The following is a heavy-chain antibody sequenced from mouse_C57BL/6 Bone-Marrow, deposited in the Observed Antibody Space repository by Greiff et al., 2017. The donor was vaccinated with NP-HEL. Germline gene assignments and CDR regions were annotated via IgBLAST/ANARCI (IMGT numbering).Heavy chain of an antibody. Sequence: DVKLQESVAELVRPGASVKLSCTASGFNIKNTYMHWVKQRPEQGLEWIGRIDPANGNTKYAPKFQGKATITADTSSNTAYLQLSSLTSEDTATYYCATRSWPYWYFDVWGTGTTVTVSS. CDR1: GFNIKNTY. CDR2: IDPANGNT. V-gene: IGHV14-3*01. CDR3: ATRSWPYWYFDV. J-gene: IGHJ1*03.